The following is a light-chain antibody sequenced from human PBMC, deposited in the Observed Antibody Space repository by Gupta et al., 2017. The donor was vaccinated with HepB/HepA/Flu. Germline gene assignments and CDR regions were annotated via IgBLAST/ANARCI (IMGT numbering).Light chain of an antibody. Sequence: QLVLPHSPSASAPLGASVTLTCTLSSGNSSYASAWHQQQPEKGPRYLMKLNSDGSHSKGDGIPDRFSGSSSGAERYLTISILQSEDEADYYCQTWGTGIVVFGGGTKLTVL. CDR1: SGNSSYA. CDR3: QTWGTGIVV. V-gene: IGLV4-69*01. CDR2: LNSDGSH. J-gene: IGLJ2*01.